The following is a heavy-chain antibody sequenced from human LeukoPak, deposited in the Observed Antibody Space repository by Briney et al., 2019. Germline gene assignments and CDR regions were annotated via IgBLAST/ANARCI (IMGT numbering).Heavy chain of an antibody. V-gene: IGHV1-2*02. Sequence: ASVKVSCKASGYTFTGYYMHWVRQAPGQGLEWMGWINPNSGGTNYAQKFQGRVTMTRDTSISTAYMELSRLRSDDTAVYYCARGAGYDILTGYYKEDAFDIWGQGTMVTVSS. CDR3: ARGAGYDILTGYYKEDAFDI. J-gene: IGHJ3*02. D-gene: IGHD3-9*01. CDR1: GYTFTGYY. CDR2: INPNSGGT.